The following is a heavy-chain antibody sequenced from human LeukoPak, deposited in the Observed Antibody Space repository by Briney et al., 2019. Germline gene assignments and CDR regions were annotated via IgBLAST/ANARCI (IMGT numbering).Heavy chain of an antibody. CDR3: ARLGGPAGHHDY. V-gene: IGHV4-38-2*01. CDR2: IYHSGST. J-gene: IGHJ4*02. CDR1: GYSISSGYY. Sequence: SSETLSLTCAVSGYSISSGYYWGWIRPPPGKGLEWIGSIYHSGSTYYNPSLKSRVTISVDTSKNQFSLKLSSVTAADTAVYYCARLGGPAGHHDYWGQGTLVTVSS. D-gene: IGHD2-2*01.